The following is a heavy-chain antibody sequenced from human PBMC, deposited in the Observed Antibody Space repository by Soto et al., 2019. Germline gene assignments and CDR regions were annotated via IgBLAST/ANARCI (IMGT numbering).Heavy chain of an antibody. Sequence: QVQLVQSGAEVREPGASVKVSCKASGYSFTSLDINWVRQTAGQGLEWMGWMQPSTGRTGYAQKFQGRVTMTRDTSINTAYMELTTLTFYDTAFYYCARGVSAGVDYWGQGTLVTVSS. V-gene: IGHV1-8*01. CDR3: ARGVSAGVDY. J-gene: IGHJ4*02. CDR1: GYSFTSLD. CDR2: MQPSTGRT. D-gene: IGHD1-26*01.